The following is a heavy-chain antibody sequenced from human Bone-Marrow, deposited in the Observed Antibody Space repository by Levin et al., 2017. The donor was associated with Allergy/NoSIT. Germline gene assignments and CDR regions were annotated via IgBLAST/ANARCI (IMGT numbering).Heavy chain of an antibody. CDR2: IYSTGVT. CDR3: ARDGPAKPWA. CDR1: GFTVSNNY. Sequence: HPGGSLRLSCAVSGFTVSNNYMNWVRQAPGRGLDWVSLIYSTGVTHYADSVKGRFTISRDSSKNTLYLQMDSLRVEDTAVYYCARDGPAKPWAWGQGTMVTVSS. V-gene: IGHV3-53*01. D-gene: IGHD2-2*01. J-gene: IGHJ3*01.